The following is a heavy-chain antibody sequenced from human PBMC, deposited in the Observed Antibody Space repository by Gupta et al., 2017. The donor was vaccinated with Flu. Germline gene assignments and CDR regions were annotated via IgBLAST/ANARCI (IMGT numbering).Heavy chain of an antibody. Sequence: QITLKESGPTLVQPTQTLTLTCTFSGFSLSTSGVGVGWIRQPPGKALEWLSLIYWDDDKRYSPSLRGRLTITKDTSKNQVVLKLTNVDPVDTATYYCGYRHPVDERTNDTPNTWFDPWGPGTLVIVSS. D-gene: IGHD2-15*01. J-gene: IGHJ5*02. CDR3: GYRHPVDERTNDTPNTWFDP. CDR2: IYWDDDK. V-gene: IGHV2-5*02. CDR1: GFSLSTSGVG.